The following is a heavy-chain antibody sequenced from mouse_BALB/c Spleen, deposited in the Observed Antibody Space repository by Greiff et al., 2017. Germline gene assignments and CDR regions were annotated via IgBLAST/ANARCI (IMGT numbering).Heavy chain of an antibody. Sequence: VQLQQPGAELVKPGTSVKLSCKASGYNFTSYWINWVKLRPGQGLEWIGDIYPGSGSTNYNEKFKSKATLTVDTSSSTAYMQLSSLASEDSALYDCARTYRYDGYAMDYWGQGTSVTVSS. J-gene: IGHJ4*01. D-gene: IGHD2-14*01. CDR3: ARTYRYDGYAMDY. V-gene: IGHV1-55*01. CDR1: GYNFTSYW. CDR2: IYPGSGST.